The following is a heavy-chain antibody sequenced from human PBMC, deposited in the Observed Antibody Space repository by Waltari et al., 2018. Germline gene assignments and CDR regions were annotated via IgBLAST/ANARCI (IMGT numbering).Heavy chain of an antibody. Sequence: QVQLQQWGAGLLKPSETLSLTCAGPGGPLSGYYWSWLRQPPGKGLEWIGEINHSGSTIYNPSLKSRVTISVDTSKNQFSLKLSSVTAADTAVYYCARAIGFWSGFPNYYYCYYMDVWDKGTTVTVSS. V-gene: IGHV4-34*01. D-gene: IGHD3-3*01. CDR3: ARAIGFWSGFPNYYYCYYMDV. CDR1: GGPLSGYY. CDR2: INHSGST. J-gene: IGHJ6*03.